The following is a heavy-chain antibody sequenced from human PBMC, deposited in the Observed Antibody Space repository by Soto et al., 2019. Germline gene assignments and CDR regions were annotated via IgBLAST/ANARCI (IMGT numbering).Heavy chain of an antibody. Sequence: EVPLVESGGGLVQPGGSLKLSCAASGFTFSGAAMHWVRQASGKGLEWVGRVRSKANNYATGYAASVKGRFTISRDDSKNTAYLQMNSLKTEDTAVYYCTTHGSGSYPPFDYWGQGTLVTVSS. CDR3: TTHGSGSYPPFDY. V-gene: IGHV3-73*01. CDR2: VRSKANNYAT. J-gene: IGHJ4*02. D-gene: IGHD1-26*01. CDR1: GFTFSGAA.